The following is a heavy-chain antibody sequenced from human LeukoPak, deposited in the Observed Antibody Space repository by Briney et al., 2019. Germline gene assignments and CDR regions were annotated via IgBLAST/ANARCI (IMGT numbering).Heavy chain of an antibody. CDR1: GFTFSSYW. Sequence: GGSLRLSCAASGFTFSSYWMSWVRQTPGKGLEWVPNINKDGSEKYYMDSVRGRFTISRDNAKNSLSLQMNSLRVEDTAVYYCARELVVGPAEYFQNWGQGTLVTVSS. D-gene: IGHD2-8*02. CDR2: INKDGSEK. CDR3: ARELVVGPAEYFQN. J-gene: IGHJ1*01. V-gene: IGHV3-7*01.